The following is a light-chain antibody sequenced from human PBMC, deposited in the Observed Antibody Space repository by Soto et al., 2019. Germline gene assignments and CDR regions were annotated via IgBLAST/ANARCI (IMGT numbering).Light chain of an antibody. V-gene: IGKV1-5*03. CDR1: QSISSW. Sequence: DIQMTQSPSTLSASVGDRVTITCRASQSISSWLAWYQQKPGKAPKLLIYKASSLESGVPSRFSGSGSGTEFTLTISRLEPEDFAVYYCQQYGSSPTFGQGTKVDI. J-gene: IGKJ1*01. CDR2: KAS. CDR3: QQYGSSPT.